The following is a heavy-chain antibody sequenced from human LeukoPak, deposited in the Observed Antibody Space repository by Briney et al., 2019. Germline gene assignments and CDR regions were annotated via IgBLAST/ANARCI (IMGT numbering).Heavy chain of an antibody. CDR1: GGSISSYY. CDR3: AREGYYDSSGYYPLWDY. J-gene: IGHJ4*02. V-gene: IGHV4-59*01. CDR2: IYYSGST. Sequence: SETLSLTCTVSGGSISSYYWSWIWQPPGKGLEWIGYIYYSGSTNYNPSLKSRVTISVDTSKNQFSLKLSSVTAADTAVYYCAREGYYDSSGYYPLWDYWGQGTLVTVSS. D-gene: IGHD3-22*01.